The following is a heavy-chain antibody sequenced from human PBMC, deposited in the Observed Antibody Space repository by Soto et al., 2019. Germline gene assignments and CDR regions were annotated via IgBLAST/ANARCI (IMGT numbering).Heavy chain of an antibody. CDR2: ISAYNGNT. CDR1: GYTFTSYY. D-gene: IGHD4-17*01. J-gene: IGHJ4*02. V-gene: IGHV1-18*04. Sequence: ASVKVSCKASGYTFTSYYMHWVRQAPGQGLEWMGWISAYNGNTNYAQKLQGRVTMTTDTSTSTAYMELRSLRSDDTAVYYCARDMTTVTYFDYWGQGTLVTVSS. CDR3: ARDMTTVTYFDY.